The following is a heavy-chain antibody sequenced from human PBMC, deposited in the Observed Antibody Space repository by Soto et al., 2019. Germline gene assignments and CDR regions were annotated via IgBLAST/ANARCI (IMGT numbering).Heavy chain of an antibody. Sequence: VQLLESGGGLVQPGGSLRLSCAASGFTFSSYAMSWVRQAPGKGLEWVSGISGSGGSTDYADSVKGRFTISRDNSKNTLYLQMDSLRAEDTAVYYCAKSPYSSSWYYFDYWGQGTLVTVSS. CDR3: AKSPYSSSWYYFDY. D-gene: IGHD6-13*01. CDR1: GFTFSSYA. V-gene: IGHV3-23*01. J-gene: IGHJ4*02. CDR2: ISGSGGST.